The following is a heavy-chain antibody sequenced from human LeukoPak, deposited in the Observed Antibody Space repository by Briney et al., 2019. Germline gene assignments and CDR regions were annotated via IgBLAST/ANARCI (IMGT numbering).Heavy chain of an antibody. CDR2: IIPIFGTA. CDR1: VGTFTSYA. D-gene: IGHD2-2*01. CDR3: ARGHWDIVVVPAARKAFDI. J-gene: IGHJ3*02. V-gene: IGHV1-69*06. Sequence: PVKVSSKASVGTFTSYAICWVRQAPGQGLEWMGGIIPIFGTANYVQKFQGRVTITVDKSTSTAYMELSRLRSEDTAVYYSARGHWDIVVVPAARKAFDIWGQGTMVTVSS.